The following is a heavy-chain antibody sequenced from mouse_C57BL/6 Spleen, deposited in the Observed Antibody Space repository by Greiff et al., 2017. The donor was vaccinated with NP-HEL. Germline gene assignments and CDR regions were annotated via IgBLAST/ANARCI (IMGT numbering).Heavy chain of an antibody. CDR2: IDPNSGGT. CDR3: ARSITTVVAPYYAMDY. D-gene: IGHD1-1*01. Sequence: QVQLQQPGAELVKPGASVKLSCKASGYIFTSYWMHWVKQRPGRGLEWIGRIDPNSGGTKFNEKFKSKATLTVDKPSSTAYMQLSSLTSEDSAVYYCARSITTVVAPYYAMDYWGQGTSVTVSS. V-gene: IGHV1-72*01. CDR1: GYIFTSYW. J-gene: IGHJ4*01.